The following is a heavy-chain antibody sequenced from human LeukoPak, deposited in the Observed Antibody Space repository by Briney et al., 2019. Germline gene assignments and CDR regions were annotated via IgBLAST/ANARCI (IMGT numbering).Heavy chain of an antibody. V-gene: IGHV3-30*03. CDR1: GFTFSSYG. D-gene: IGHD3-10*01. Sequence: GGSLRLSCAASGFTFSSYGMHWVRQAPGKGLEWVAVISYDGSNKYYADSVKGRLTISRDNSKNTLYLQMNSLRAEDTAVYYCARDLVPTDYYYYGMDVWGQGTTVTVSS. CDR3: ARDLVPTDYYYYGMDV. CDR2: ISYDGSNK. J-gene: IGHJ6*02.